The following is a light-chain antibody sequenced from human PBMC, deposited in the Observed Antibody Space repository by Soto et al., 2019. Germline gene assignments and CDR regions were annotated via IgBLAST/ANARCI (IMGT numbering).Light chain of an antibody. J-gene: IGKJ5*01. CDR3: QQYGSSPRIT. Sequence: EIVLTQSPATLSFSPGERSSLSCRSSQSLSSYLAWYQQKPGQAPRLLIYDASNRATGIPARFSGSGSGTDFTLTISRLEPEDFAVYYCQQYGSSPRITFGQGTRLEIK. CDR2: DAS. CDR1: QSLSSY. V-gene: IGKV3-20*01.